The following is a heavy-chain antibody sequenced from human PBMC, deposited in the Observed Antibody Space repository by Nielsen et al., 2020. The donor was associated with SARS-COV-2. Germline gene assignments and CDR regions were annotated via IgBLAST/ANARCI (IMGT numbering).Heavy chain of an antibody. V-gene: IGHV3-23*01. Sequence: GSLRLSCTASGFTFSMYAMSWVRQAPGKGLEWVSLISASGGNTYYAGSVKGRFTVSRDNSKHTLYLQMNSLRAEDTAVYYCAKQGSHSVVGWQNWSDSWGQGTLVTVSP. CDR1: GFTFSMYA. D-gene: IGHD1-26*01. J-gene: IGHJ5*01. CDR3: AKQGSHSVVGWQNWSDS. CDR2: ISASGGNT.